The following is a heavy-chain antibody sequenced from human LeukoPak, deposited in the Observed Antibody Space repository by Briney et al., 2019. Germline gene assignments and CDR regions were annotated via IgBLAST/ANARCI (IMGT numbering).Heavy chain of an antibody. D-gene: IGHD3-22*01. J-gene: IGHJ4*02. CDR3: AAHYYGSSGQGY. V-gene: IGHV3-30*02. Sequence: GGSLRLSCAASGFTFSSYGMHWVRQAPGKGLEWVAFIRYDGSNKYYADSVKGRFTISRDNSKNTLYLQMNSLRTKDTAVYYCAAHYYGSSGQGYRGQGTLVTVSS. CDR1: GFTFSSYG. CDR2: IRYDGSNK.